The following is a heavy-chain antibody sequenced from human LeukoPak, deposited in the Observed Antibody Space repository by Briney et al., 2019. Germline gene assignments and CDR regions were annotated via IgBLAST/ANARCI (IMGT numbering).Heavy chain of an antibody. CDR3: ARNYYDSSGYLPDY. J-gene: IGHJ4*02. V-gene: IGHV3-30*02. D-gene: IGHD3-22*01. CDR1: GFTFRSYG. CDR2: TRYDGNNK. Sequence: GGSLRLSCAASGFTFRSYGMHWVRQAPGKGLEWVAFTRYDGNNKYYADSVKGRFTISRDNSKNTVYLQMNSLRAEDTAVYYCARNYYDSSGYLPDYWGQGTLVTVSS.